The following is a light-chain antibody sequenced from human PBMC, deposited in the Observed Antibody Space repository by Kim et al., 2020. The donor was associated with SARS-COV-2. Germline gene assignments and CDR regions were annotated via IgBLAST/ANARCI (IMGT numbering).Light chain of an antibody. CDR1: KMGNKH. Sequence: SVSIGQTANITCGGDKMGNKHPCWYQQKPGRAPVLVIYQDSKRPSGIPERFSGSNSGSTATLTISRAQALDEADYYCQAWDSSTGVFGGGTQLTVL. J-gene: IGLJ3*02. CDR3: QAWDSSTGV. CDR2: QDS. V-gene: IGLV3-1*01.